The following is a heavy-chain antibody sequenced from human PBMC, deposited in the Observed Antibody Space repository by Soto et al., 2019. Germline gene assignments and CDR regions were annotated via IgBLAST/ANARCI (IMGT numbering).Heavy chain of an antibody. Sequence: ASVKVSCKASGYTFTSYGISWVRQAPGQGLEWMGWTSAYNGNTNYAQKLQGRVTLTTDTSTNTAYMELRSLRSDDTAVYYWARGLKGDSDAFDIWGQGTRVTVAS. D-gene: IGHD2-21*02. CDR1: GYTFTSYG. CDR2: TSAYNGNT. J-gene: IGHJ3*02. V-gene: IGHV1-18*01. CDR3: ARGLKGDSDAFDI.